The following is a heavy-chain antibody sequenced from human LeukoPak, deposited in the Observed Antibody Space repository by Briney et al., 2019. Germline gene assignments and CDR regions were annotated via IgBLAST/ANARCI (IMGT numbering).Heavy chain of an antibody. J-gene: IGHJ4*02. Sequence: VASVKVSCKASGGTFSGYAISWVRQAPGQGLEWMGGIIPIFGTANYAQKFQGRVTITADESTSTAYMELSSLRSEDTAVYYCARQDYGDYFDYWGQGTLVTVSS. V-gene: IGHV1-69*13. CDR1: GGTFSGYA. D-gene: IGHD4-17*01. CDR3: ARQDYGDYFDY. CDR2: IIPIFGTA.